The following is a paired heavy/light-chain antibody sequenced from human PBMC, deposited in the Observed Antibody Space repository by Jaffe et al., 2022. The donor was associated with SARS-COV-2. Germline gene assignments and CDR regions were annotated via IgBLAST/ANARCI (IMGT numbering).Light chain of an antibody. CDR2: AAS. V-gene: IGKV1-9*01. CDR3: QQLNSYPRT. J-gene: IGKJ5*01. Sequence: DIQLTQSPSFLSASVGDRVTITCRASQGISSYLAWYQQKPGKAPKLLIYAASTLQSGVPSRFSGSGSGTEFTLTISSLQPEDFATYYCQQLNSYPRTFGQGTRLEIK. CDR1: QGISSY.
Heavy chain of an antibody. D-gene: IGHD5-18*01. CDR3: ARDNSGVGRNQLWSSTYGMDV. J-gene: IGHJ6*02. V-gene: IGHV3-33*01. Sequence: QVQLVESGGGVVQPGRSLRLSCAASGFTFSSYGMHWVRQAPGKGLEWVAVIWYDGSNKYYADSVKGRFTISRDNSKNTLYLQMNSLRAEDTAVYYCARDNSGVGRNQLWSSTYGMDVWGQGTTVTVSS. CDR1: GFTFSSYG. CDR2: IWYDGSNK.